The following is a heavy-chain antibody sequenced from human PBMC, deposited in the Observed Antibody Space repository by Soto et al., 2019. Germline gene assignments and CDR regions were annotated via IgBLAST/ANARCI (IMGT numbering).Heavy chain of an antibody. CDR1: GDSFSSYS. D-gene: IGHD3-10*01. J-gene: IGHJ4*02. CDR2: IYYSGST. CDR3: AGDYASGSYRFDY. V-gene: IGHV4-59*01. Sequence: PSETLSLTCSVSGDSFSSYSWSWIRQPPGRGLEWIGYIYYSGSTTCNPSLKSRLTMSIDTSKNQFSLRLTSVTAADTAIYYCAGDYASGSYRFDYWGQGTLVTVSS.